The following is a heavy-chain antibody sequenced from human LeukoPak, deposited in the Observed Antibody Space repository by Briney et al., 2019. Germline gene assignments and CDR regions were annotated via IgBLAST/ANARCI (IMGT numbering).Heavy chain of an antibody. J-gene: IGHJ6*02. CDR2: IVVGSGNT. V-gene: IGHV1-58*01. CDR3: AAGQPYEGIAAVGPNYYYYGMDV. Sequence: SVKVSCKASGFTFTSSAVQWVRQARGQPLEWIGWIVVGSGNTNYAQKFQERVTITRDMSTSTAYMELSSLRSEDTAVYYCAAGQPYEGIAAVGPNYYYYGMDVWGQGTTVTVSS. CDR1: GFTFTSSA. D-gene: IGHD6-13*01.